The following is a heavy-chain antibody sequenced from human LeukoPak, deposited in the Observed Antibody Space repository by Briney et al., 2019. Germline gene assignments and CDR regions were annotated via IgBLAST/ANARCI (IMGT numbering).Heavy chain of an antibody. CDR1: GYTLTEVS. J-gene: IGHJ4*02. V-gene: IGHV1-24*01. D-gene: IGHD4-17*01. CDR2: FDPEDGET. Sequence: ASVKVSCKVSGYTLTEVSMHWVRQAPGKGLERMGGFDPEDGETIYAQKFQGRVTMTEDTSTDTAYMELSSLRSEDTAVYYCATTGPYGDYFDYWGQGTLVTVSS. CDR3: ATTGPYGDYFDY.